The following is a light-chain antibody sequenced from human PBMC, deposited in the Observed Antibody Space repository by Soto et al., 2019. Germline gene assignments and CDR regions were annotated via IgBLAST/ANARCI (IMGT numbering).Light chain of an antibody. V-gene: IGKV3-20*01. Sequence: EIVLPQSTGTLSLSPGERSTLSCSASQSVSSNYLAWYQQKPGQAPRLLIYGASSRATGIPDRFSGSGSGTDFTLTISRLEPEDFAVYYCQQYGSSPMTCGQGTRLE. CDR3: QQYGSSPMT. CDR1: QSVSSNY. CDR2: GAS. J-gene: IGKJ5*01.